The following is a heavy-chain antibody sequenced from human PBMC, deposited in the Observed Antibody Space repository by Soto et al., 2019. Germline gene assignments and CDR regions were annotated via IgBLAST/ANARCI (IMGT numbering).Heavy chain of an antibody. CDR3: AKFNCASCYRASDY. J-gene: IGHJ4*02. D-gene: IGHD2-15*01. V-gene: IGHV3-23*01. Sequence: GGSLRLSCAASGFAFSSYGMTWVRQAPGKGLEWVSAVSGSDGTTYYADSVKGRFTISRDNSRNTIYLQMNSLRAEDTAEYYCAKFNCASCYRASDYWGQGTMVTVSS. CDR1: GFAFSSYG. CDR2: VSGSDGTT.